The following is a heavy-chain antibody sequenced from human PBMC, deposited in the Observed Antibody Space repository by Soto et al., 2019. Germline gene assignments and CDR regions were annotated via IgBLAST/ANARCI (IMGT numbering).Heavy chain of an antibody. V-gene: IGHV1-24*01. J-gene: IGHJ4*02. CDR3: ATAGSIFGVVRYYLDY. CDR1: GYTLTELS. D-gene: IGHD3-3*02. CDR2: FDPEDGET. Sequence: GASVKVSCKVSGYTLTELSMHWVRQAPGKGLEWMGGFDPEDGETIYAQKFQGRVTMTEDTSTDTAYMELSSLRAEDTAVYCCATAGSIFGVVRYYLDYWDQGTLVTISA.